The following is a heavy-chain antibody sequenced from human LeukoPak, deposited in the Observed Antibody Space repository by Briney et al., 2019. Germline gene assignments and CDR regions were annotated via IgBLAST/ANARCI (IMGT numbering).Heavy chain of an antibody. CDR3: ATNTYYYDSSGYGFDY. D-gene: IGHD3-22*01. CDR1: GGSISSYY. V-gene: IGHV4-4*07. J-gene: IGHJ4*02. CDR2: IYTSGTI. Sequence: SETLSLTCTVSGGSISSYYWSWIRQPAGTALEWIGRIYTSGTITYNPSLKSRVTMSVDTSKNQFSLKLSSVTAADTAVYYCATNTYYYDSSGYGFDYWGQGTLVTVSS.